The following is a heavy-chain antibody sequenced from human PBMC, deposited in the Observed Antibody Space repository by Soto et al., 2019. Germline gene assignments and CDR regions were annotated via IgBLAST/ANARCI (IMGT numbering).Heavy chain of an antibody. D-gene: IGHD3-10*01. CDR3: ARGPLMSYYYGLGIRDRGYFDF. Sequence: QVQLQQWGAGLLKPSETLSLTCEVSGGSFTGYYWSWIRQPPGRGLEWIGEINQSGSTTYNPSLKSRVTLSVGSSKKQSSLNVTSVTAADTAIYYCARGPLMSYYYGLGIRDRGYFDFWGQGSLVTVSS. J-gene: IGHJ4*02. V-gene: IGHV4-34*01. CDR1: GGSFTGYY. CDR2: INQSGST.